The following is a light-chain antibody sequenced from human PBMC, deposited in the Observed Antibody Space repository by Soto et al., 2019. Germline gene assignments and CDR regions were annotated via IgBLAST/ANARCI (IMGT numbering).Light chain of an antibody. CDR1: QSISSW. J-gene: IGKJ1*01. V-gene: IGKV1-5*03. CDR2: KAS. Sequence: DIQMTQSPSTLSASVGDRVTITCRASQSISSWLAWYQQKPGKAPKLLIYKASSLESGVPSRFSGSGSGTEFTLPISTLQPDDFAPYYCQQYNSYTFGQGTKVDIK. CDR3: QQYNSYT.